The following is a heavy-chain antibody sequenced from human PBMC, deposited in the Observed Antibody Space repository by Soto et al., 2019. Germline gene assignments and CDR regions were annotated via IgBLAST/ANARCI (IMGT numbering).Heavy chain of an antibody. V-gene: IGHV4-31*03. Sequence: SVTLSLTCTVSGGSISSGGYCWSWIRQHPGKGLEWIGYIYYSGSTYYNPSLKSRVTISVDTSKNQFSLKLSSVTAADTAVYYCVRFNDSSGYYFRTKNWFDPWGQGTLVTVSS. CDR2: IYYSGST. D-gene: IGHD3-22*01. CDR1: GGSISSGGYC. CDR3: VRFNDSSGYYFRTKNWFDP. J-gene: IGHJ5*02.